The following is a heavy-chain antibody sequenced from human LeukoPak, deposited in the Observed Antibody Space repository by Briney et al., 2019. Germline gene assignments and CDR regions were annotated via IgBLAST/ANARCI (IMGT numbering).Heavy chain of an antibody. D-gene: IGHD7-27*01. CDR2: IRKKANSYTT. V-gene: IGHV3-72*01. Sequence: GVSLRLSCAASGFTFSDYYMDWVRQAPGKGLEWVGRIRKKANSYTTEYATSVKGRFTISRDDSKNSLYLQMNGLKTEDTAVYYCARGNRGFDYWGQGTLVTVSS. CDR1: GFTFSDYY. J-gene: IGHJ4*02. CDR3: ARGNRGFDY.